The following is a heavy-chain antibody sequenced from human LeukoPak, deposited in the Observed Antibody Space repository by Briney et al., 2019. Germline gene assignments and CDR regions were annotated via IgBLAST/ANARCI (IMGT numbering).Heavy chain of an antibody. CDR3: ASRVGALDY. CDR2: ISSSSSAI. Sequence: GGSLRLSRVASGFTFSDYSMNWVRQAPGKGLEWVSHISSSSSAISYADSAKGRFTISRDNAKNSLFLQMDSLRADDTAVYYCASRVGALDYWGQGTLVTVSS. D-gene: IGHD1-26*01. CDR1: GFTFSDYS. J-gene: IGHJ4*02. V-gene: IGHV3-48*01.